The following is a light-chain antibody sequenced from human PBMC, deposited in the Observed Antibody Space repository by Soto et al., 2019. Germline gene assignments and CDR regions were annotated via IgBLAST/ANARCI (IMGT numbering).Light chain of an antibody. J-gene: IGKJ1*01. CDR1: QSVSCL. CDR3: QQYETFSGT. Sequence: DIQMTQSPSTLSVSVGDTVTVTCRASQSVSCLLAWYQQKPGEVPKLLIYYASALLRGVPSRFSGSGSGTKFTLTIASLQPDDFATYYCQQYETFSGTFGPGTKVEI. V-gene: IGKV1-5*01. CDR2: YAS.